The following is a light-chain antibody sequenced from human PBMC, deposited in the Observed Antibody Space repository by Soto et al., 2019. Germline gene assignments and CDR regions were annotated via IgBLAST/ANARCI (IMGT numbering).Light chain of an antibody. CDR1: QSVSSSY. CDR3: HQYGRSPFT. J-gene: IGKJ3*01. CDR2: GAS. V-gene: IGKV3-20*01. Sequence: EMVLTQSPGTLSLSPGERATLSCRASQSVSSSYLAWYQQKPVQAPRLLIYGASSRATGIPHRFSGSGSGTDFTLTISRLESEDFAVYYCHQYGRSPFTFGPGTKVDMK.